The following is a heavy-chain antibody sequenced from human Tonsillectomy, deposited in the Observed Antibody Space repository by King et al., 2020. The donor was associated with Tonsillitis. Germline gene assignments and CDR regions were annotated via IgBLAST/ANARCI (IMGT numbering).Heavy chain of an antibody. J-gene: IGHJ6*02. V-gene: IGHV2-26*01. CDR3: AGIVTVVTAIEYDYGMDV. Sequence: VTLKESGPVLVKPTETLTLTCTVSGFSLSNARMGVSWIRQPPGKALEWLAHIFSNDDKSYSTSLKSRLTISRDTSKRHVDLTMTNMDPVDTATYYCAGIVTVVTAIEYDYGMDVGGQGTTVTVSS. CDR2: IFSNDDK. D-gene: IGHD4-23*01. CDR1: GFSLSNARMG.